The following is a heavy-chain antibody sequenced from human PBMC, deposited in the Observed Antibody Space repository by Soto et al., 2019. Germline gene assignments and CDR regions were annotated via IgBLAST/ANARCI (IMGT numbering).Heavy chain of an antibody. CDR1: VGSVSSSSYY. Sequence: SETLSLACTVSVGSVSSSSYYGGGILQPPGKGLEWIGSIYYSGSTYYNPSLKSRVTISVDTSKNQFSLKLSSVTAADTAVYYCARQGYSSSYYYYGMDVWGQGTTVTVSS. V-gene: IGHV4-39*01. J-gene: IGHJ6*02. CDR3: ARQGYSSSYYYYGMDV. CDR2: IYYSGST. D-gene: IGHD6-6*01.